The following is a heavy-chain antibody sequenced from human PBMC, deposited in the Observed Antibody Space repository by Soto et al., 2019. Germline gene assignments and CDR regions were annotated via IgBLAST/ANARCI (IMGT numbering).Heavy chain of an antibody. V-gene: IGHV5-51*01. J-gene: IGHJ4*02. D-gene: IGHD3-3*01. CDR1: GYNFAGYW. CDR3: ARGGVSTRTFDY. Sequence: LGESLKISCKGSGYNFAGYWIAWVRQMPGKGLELTGIIYPSDSDTRYRPSFQGQVTISADKSISSAYLQWSSLRASDTAMYYCARGGVSTRTFDYWGQGTPVTVSS. CDR2: IYPSDSDT.